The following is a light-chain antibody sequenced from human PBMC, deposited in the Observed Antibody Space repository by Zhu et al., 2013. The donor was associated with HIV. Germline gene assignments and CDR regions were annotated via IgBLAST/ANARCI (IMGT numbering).Light chain of an antibody. Sequence: QSVLTQPPSVSAAPGQKVTISCSGSTSNVVMNYVSWYQQLPGTAPKLLIYDNNKRPSGIPDRFSGSKSGTSATLGITGLQTGDEADYYCGTWDSGLSAWVFGGGTKLTVL. CDR2: DNN. J-gene: IGLJ3*02. CDR3: GTWDSGLSAWV. V-gene: IGLV1-51*01. CDR1: TSNVVMNY.